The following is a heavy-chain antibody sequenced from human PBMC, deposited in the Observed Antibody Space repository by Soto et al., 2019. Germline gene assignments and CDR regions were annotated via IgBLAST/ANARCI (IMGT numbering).Heavy chain of an antibody. CDR1: GDSVSSNSAA. V-gene: IGHV6-1*01. CDR3: ACDRWVAVAGTDYYYYGMEV. J-gene: IGHJ6*02. D-gene: IGHD6-19*01. CDR2: TYYRSKWYN. Sequence: SQTLSLTCAISGDSVSSNSAAWNWIRQSPSRGLEWLGRTYYRSKWYNDYAVSVKSRITINPDTSKNQFSLQLSSVTPEDTAVYFCACDRWVAVAGTDYYYYGMEVWGQGTTVTVSS.